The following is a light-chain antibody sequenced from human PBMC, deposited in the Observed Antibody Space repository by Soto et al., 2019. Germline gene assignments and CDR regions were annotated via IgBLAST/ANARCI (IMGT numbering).Light chain of an antibody. CDR2: WAS. V-gene: IGKV4-1*01. CDR1: QSVLYSSNNKNY. CDR3: QQYYSTHT. Sequence: DIVMTQSPESLAVSLGERATINCKSSQSVLYSSNNKNYLAWYQQKPGQPPKLLIYWASTREFGVPDRFSGSGSGTDFTLTISSLQAEDVAVYDCQQYYSTHTFGGGTKVEIK. J-gene: IGKJ4*01.